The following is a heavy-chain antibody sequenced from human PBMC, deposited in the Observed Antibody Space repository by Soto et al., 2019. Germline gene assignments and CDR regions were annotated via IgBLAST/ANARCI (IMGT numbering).Heavy chain of an antibody. CDR1: GLAFNNYA. Sequence: QVRLVESGGGVVQPGRSLRVSCLVSGLAFNNYALNWVRQAPGKGLEWVAMISSDGSNTKYADSVKDRFTVSRDNSQSTLFLQMNSLRSEDTAIYYCARLQTSLGVEYWGQGTLVTVSS. CDR2: ISSDGSNT. D-gene: IGHD7-27*01. CDR3: ARLQTSLGVEY. V-gene: IGHV3-30-3*01. J-gene: IGHJ4*02.